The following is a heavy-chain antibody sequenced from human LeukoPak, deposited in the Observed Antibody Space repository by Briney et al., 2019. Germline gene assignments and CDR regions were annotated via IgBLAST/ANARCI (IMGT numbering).Heavy chain of an antibody. CDR3: ARARSGWENYSYYYMDV. CDR2: IGTAGDT. Sequence: PGGSLRLSCAASGFTFSSYDMHWVRQATGKGLEWVSAIGTAGDTYYPGSVKGRFTISRENAKNSLYLQMNSLRAGDTAVYYCARARSGWENYSYYYMDVWGKGTTVTVSS. D-gene: IGHD6-19*01. V-gene: IGHV3-13*01. CDR1: GFTFSSYD. J-gene: IGHJ6*03.